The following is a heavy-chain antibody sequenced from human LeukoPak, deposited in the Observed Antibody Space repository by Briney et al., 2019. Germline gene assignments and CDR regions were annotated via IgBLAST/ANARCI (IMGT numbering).Heavy chain of an antibody. CDR3: ARGPAGSNYYYYGMDV. J-gene: IGHJ6*02. D-gene: IGHD2-2*01. V-gene: IGHV4-4*07. CDR2: IYSSGST. CDR1: GGSISGYY. Sequence: PSETLTLTCTVSGGSISGYYWSWIRQPAGKGLEWIGRIYSSGSTNYNPSLKSRVTMSVDTSKNQFSLKVSSVTAADTAVYYCARGPAGSNYYYYGMDVWGQGTTVTVSS.